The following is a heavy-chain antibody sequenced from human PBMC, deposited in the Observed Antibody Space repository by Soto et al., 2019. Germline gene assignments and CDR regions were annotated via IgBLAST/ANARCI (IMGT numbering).Heavy chain of an antibody. CDR1: GYAFTTYG. V-gene: IGHV1-18*01. CDR3: ARGRYGDY. Sequence: QVHLVQSGAEVKKPGASVKVSCKGSGYAFTTYGITWVRQAPGQGLEWMGWISAHNGNINYAQKLQGRVTVTRDTSTSTAYMELRSLRSDDTAVYYCARGRYGDYWGQGALVTVSS. D-gene: IGHD1-1*01. J-gene: IGHJ4*02. CDR2: ISAHNGNI.